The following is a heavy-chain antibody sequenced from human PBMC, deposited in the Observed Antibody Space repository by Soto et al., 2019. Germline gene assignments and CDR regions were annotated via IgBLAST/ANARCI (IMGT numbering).Heavy chain of an antibody. CDR2: ISPYTGNT. CDR3: AMVDNYVTPTSQDV. V-gene: IGHV1-18*01. D-gene: IGHD3-16*01. CDR1: GYIFVNYG. Sequence: QVQLVQSGDEVRKPGSSVKVSCKASGYIFVNYGIAWVRQAPGQGLGWMGWISPYTGNTHYASKVQGRPTMTTDTCTSTADMDLGSLTSDDTAVYYCAMVDNYVTPTSQDVWGQGTTGTVSS. J-gene: IGHJ6*02.